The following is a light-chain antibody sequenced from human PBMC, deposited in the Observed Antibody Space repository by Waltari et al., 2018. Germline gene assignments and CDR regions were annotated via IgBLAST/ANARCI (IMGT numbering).Light chain of an antibody. J-gene: IGKJ5*01. CDR1: QSLLSSFNSKTY. CDR3: HHYYIPPLT. Sequence: DIVLTQSPDSLAVSLGERATINCKSSQSLLSSFNSKTYIAWYQQKPGQPPKLLINWASAWGSGVPERFSGSGSETDFTLTISSLQAEDVAVYYCHHYYIPPLTFGQGTRLEIK. V-gene: IGKV4-1*01. CDR2: WAS.